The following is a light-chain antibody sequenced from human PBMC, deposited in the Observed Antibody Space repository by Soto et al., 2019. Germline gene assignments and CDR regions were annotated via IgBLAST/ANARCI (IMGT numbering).Light chain of an antibody. CDR1: KLGDNY. CDR2: QDS. CDR3: QAWDSSTEDVV. V-gene: IGLV3-1*01. J-gene: IGLJ2*01. Sequence: SYELTQPPSVSVSPGQTASITCSGDKLGDNYACWYQQKPGQSPVLVIYQDSKRPSGIPERFSGSNSGNTATLTISGTQAMDEADYYCQAWDSSTEDVVFGGGTKLTVL.